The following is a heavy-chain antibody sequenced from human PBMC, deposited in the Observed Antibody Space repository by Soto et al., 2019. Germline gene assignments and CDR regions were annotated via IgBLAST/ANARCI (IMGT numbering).Heavy chain of an antibody. Sequence: GASVKVSCKASGYTFPRYDINWVRQATGQRLEGMGWMNPNSGNTGYAQKFQGRVTMTRNTSISTAYMELSSLRSEDTAVYYCARRKRITIFGVVTRDYYYYYMDVWGKGTTVTVSS. D-gene: IGHD3-3*01. CDR1: GYTFPRYD. CDR3: ARRKRITIFGVVTRDYYYYYMDV. CDR2: MNPNSGNT. V-gene: IGHV1-8*01. J-gene: IGHJ6*03.